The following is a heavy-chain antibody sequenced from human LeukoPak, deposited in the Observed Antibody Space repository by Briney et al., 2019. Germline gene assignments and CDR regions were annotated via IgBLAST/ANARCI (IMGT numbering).Heavy chain of an antibody. D-gene: IGHD3-3*01. CDR2: ISSNGGST. CDR1: GFTLSSYA. J-gene: IGHJ4*02. V-gene: IGHV3-64*01. Sequence: GGSLRLSCAASGFTLSSYAMHWVRQAPGKGLEYVSAISSNGGSTYYANSVKGRFTISRDNSKNTLYLQMGSLRAEDMAVYYCARFRRFLEWLPGEDYWGQGTLVTVSS. CDR3: ARFRRFLEWLPGEDY.